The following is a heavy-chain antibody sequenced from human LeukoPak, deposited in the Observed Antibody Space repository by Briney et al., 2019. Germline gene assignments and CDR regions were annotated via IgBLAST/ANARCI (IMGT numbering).Heavy chain of an antibody. CDR1: GYSITSGYF. CDR2: IYHTGST. J-gene: IGHJ3*02. D-gene: IGHD5-24*01. Sequence: PSETLSLTCTVSGYSITSGYFWGWIRQPPGKGLEWIGNIYHTGSTWYNPSLKSRVTISVDTSKNQFSLKLSSVTAADTAVYYCARGRWLQLGAFDIWGQGTMVTVSS. V-gene: IGHV4-38-2*02. CDR3: ARGRWLQLGAFDI.